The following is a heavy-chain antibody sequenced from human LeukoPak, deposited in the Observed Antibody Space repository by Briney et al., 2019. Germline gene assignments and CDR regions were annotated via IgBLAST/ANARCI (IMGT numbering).Heavy chain of an antibody. V-gene: IGHV1-2*04. J-gene: IGHJ4*02. Sequence: ASVKVSCKASGYTFTGYYMLWVRQAPGKGLEWMGWINPDSCDTKYGKKFRGWVTMPRDTSISTAYMELSRLSSDDRAVYCCARTGVSGDFDDWGQGTLVT. CDR1: GYTFTGYY. CDR2: INPDSCDT. D-gene: IGHD1-1*01. CDR3: ARTGVSGDFDD.